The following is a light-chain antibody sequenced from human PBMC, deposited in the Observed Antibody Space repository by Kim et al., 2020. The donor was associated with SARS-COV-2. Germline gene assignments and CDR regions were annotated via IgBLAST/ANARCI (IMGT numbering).Light chain of an antibody. CDR3: QQYGRSPYS. J-gene: IGKJ2*03. CDR1: QSVSSID. CDR2: GAA. V-gene: IGKV3-20*01. Sequence: LSPGERATRSCQASQSVSSIDFAWYQQKPGQAPRLLIYGAASRATGIPDRFSGSGCGTDFTLTISRLEPEDFAVYYCQQYGRSPYSFGQGTKLEI.